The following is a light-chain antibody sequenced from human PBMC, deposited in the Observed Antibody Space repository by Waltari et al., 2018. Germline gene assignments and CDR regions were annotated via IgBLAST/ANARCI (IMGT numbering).Light chain of an antibody. V-gene: IGKV3-15*01. CDR3: QQYNNWPPGT. Sequence: ETVVTQSPATLSVSPGERATLSCRTSQSIGRSLAWYQQKPGQAPRLLMYGTSSRATGIPARFSGSGSDTEFTLTISSLQSEDVAVYYCQQYNNWPPGTFGQGTKVEI. CDR2: GTS. J-gene: IGKJ1*01. CDR1: QSIGRS.